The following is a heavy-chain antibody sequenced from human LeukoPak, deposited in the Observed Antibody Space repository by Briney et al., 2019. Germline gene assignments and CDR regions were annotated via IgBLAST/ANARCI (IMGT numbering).Heavy chain of an antibody. CDR2: ISSSSSTI. D-gene: IGHD6-13*01. CDR1: GFTFSSYS. Sequence: PGGSLRLSCAASGFTFSSYSMNWVRQAPGKGLEWVSYISSSSSTIYYADSVKGRFTISRDNAKNSLYLQMNSLRAEDTAVYDCARVGYSRGSSWYVGYYYGMDVWGQGTTVTVSS. CDR3: ARVGYSRGSSWYVGYYYGMDV. V-gene: IGHV3-48*01. J-gene: IGHJ6*02.